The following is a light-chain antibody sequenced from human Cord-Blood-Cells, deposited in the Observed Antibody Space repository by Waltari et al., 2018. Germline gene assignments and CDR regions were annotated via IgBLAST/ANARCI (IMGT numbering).Light chain of an antibody. CDR1: SIDVGSYNL. Sequence: QSALTQPASVSGSPGQSITISCTGTSIDVGSYNLVSWYQQHPGKAPKLLIYAGSKRPSGVSNRLSGSKSGNTASLTISGLQAEDEADYYCCSYAGSSTVVFGGGTKLTVL. CDR2: AGS. CDR3: CSYAGSSTVV. V-gene: IGLV2-23*01. J-gene: IGLJ2*01.